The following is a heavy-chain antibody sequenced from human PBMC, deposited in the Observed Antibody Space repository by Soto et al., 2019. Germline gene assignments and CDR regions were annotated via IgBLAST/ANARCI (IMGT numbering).Heavy chain of an antibody. CDR3: ARAPKKSGIVVVPAAKLQDYYYGMDV. J-gene: IGHJ6*02. CDR1: GFTFSSYA. V-gene: IGHV3-30-3*01. D-gene: IGHD2-2*01. Sequence: SCAASGFTFSSYAMHWVRQAPGKGLEWVAVISYDGSNKYYADSVKGRFTISRDNSKNTLYLQMNSLRAEDTAVYYCARAPKKSGIVVVPAAKLQDYYYGMDVWGQGTTVTVSS. CDR2: ISYDGSNK.